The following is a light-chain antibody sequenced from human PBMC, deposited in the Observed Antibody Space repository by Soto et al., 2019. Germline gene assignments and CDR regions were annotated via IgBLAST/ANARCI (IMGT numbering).Light chain of an antibody. CDR1: QNLLHSNGYNY. CDR3: MQALQTLWT. Sequence: DIVMTQSPLSLPVTPGEPGSISCRSSQNLLHSNGYNYLDWYLQKPGQSPQLLIYLGSNRASGVPDRFSGSGSGTDFTLKISRVEAEDVGVYYCMQALQTLWTFGQGTKVDIK. J-gene: IGKJ1*01. CDR2: LGS. V-gene: IGKV2-28*01.